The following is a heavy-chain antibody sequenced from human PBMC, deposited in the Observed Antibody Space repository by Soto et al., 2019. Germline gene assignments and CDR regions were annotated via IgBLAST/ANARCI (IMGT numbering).Heavy chain of an antibody. CDR3: ASMGSSGYWFDY. Sequence: GGSLRLSCAGSRFSFISYAMHWVRQAPGKGLEYVSAISSNGGSTYYANSVKGRFTISRDNSKNTLYLQMGSLRAEVMAVYYCASMGSSGYWFDYWGQGTLVTVSS. CDR2: ISSNGGST. V-gene: IGHV3-64*01. D-gene: IGHD3-22*01. J-gene: IGHJ4*02. CDR1: RFSFISYA.